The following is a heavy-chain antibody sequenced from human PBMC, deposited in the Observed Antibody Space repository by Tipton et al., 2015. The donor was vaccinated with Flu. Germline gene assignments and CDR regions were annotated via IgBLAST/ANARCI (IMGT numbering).Heavy chain of an antibody. Sequence: TLSLTCTVSGSSISNFIYWGWVRQPPGKGLEWIGPIYQSGSAYYNPSLKGRVSVSVDMSKNHFSLRLSSVTAADTAVYFRARVRPNCYSPDNWGQGTLVTVSS. V-gene: IGHV4-38-2*02. J-gene: IGHJ4*02. CDR2: IYQSGSA. CDR3: ARVRPNCYSPDN. CDR1: GSSISNFIY. D-gene: IGHD2-15*01.